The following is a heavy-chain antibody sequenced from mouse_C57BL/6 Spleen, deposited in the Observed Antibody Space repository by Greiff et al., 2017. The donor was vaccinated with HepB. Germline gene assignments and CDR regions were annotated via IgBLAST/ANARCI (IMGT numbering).Heavy chain of an antibody. V-gene: IGHV1-69*01. CDR3: ARPHYYGSSSYAMDY. Sequence: VKLQEPGAELVMPGASVKLSCKASGYTFTSYWMHWVKQRPGQGLEWIGEIDPSDSYTNYNQKFKGKSTLTVDKSSSTAYMQLSSLTSEDSAVYYCARPHYYGSSSYAMDYWGQGTSVTVSS. CDR1: GYTFTSYW. CDR2: IDPSDSYT. J-gene: IGHJ4*01. D-gene: IGHD1-1*01.